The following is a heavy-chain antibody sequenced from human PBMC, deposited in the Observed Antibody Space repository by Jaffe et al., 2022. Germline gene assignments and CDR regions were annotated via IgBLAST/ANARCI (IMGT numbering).Heavy chain of an antibody. CDR2: IYSGGST. CDR1: GFTVSSNY. D-gene: IGHD3-10*01. CDR3: ARGSLWFRELLIDY. J-gene: IGHJ4*02. Sequence: EVQLVETGGGLIQPGGSLRLSCAASGFTVSSNYMSWVRQAPGKGLEWVSVIYSGGSTYYADSVKGRFTISRDNSKNTLYLQMNSLRAEDTAVYYCARGSLWFRELLIDYWGQGTLVTVSS. V-gene: IGHV3-53*02.